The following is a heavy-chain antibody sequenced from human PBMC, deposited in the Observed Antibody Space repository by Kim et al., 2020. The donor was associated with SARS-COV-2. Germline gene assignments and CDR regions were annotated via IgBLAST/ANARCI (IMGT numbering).Heavy chain of an antibody. Sequence: GGSLRLSCAASGFTFSSYWMSWVRQAPGKGLEWVANIKQDGSEKYYVDSVKGRFTISRDNAKNSLYLQMNSLRAEDTAVYYCARDLGCSGWCRRYGMDVWGQGTTVTVSS. CDR2: IKQDGSEK. D-gene: IGHD6-19*01. CDR1: GFTFSSYW. CDR3: ARDLGCSGWCRRYGMDV. J-gene: IGHJ6*02. V-gene: IGHV3-7*01.